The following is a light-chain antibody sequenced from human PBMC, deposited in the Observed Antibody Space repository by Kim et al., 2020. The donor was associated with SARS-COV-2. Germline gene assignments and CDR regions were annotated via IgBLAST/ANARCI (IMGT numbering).Light chain of an antibody. J-gene: IGLJ2*01. V-gene: IGLV3-1*01. CDR2: QDS. CDR1: KLGDKY. CDR3: QAWDSSTVV. Sequence: VSPGQTASITCSGDKLGDKYACWYQQKPGQSPVPVIYQDSKRPSGIPERFSGSNSGNTATLTISGTQAMDEADYYCQAWDSSTVVFGGGTQLTVL.